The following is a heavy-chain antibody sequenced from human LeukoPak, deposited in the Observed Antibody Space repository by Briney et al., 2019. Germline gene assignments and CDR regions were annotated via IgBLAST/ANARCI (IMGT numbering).Heavy chain of an antibody. Sequence: PGGSLRLSCAASGFIVSSNNMSWVRQAPGKGLEWVSVIYSGGSTYYADSVKGRFTISRDNSKNTLYLQMNSLRAEDTAVYYCARDWTPSWGSYRYGNWFDPWGQGTLVTVSS. CDR3: ARDWTPSWGSYRYGNWFDP. D-gene: IGHD3-16*02. CDR1: GFIVSSNN. J-gene: IGHJ5*02. V-gene: IGHV3-53*01. CDR2: IYSGGST.